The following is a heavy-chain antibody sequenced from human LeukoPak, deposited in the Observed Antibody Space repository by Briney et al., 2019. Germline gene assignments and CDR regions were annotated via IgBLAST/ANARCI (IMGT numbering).Heavy chain of an antibody. CDR2: INTNTGNP. V-gene: IGHV7-4-1*02. Sequence: ASVKVSCKASGYTFTSYAMNWVRQAPGQGLEWMGWINTNTGNPTYAQGFTGRFVFSLDTSVSTAYLQISSLKAEDTAVFYCARDGQQLVYVGDYFDYWGQGTLVTVSS. CDR1: GYTFTSYA. D-gene: IGHD6-13*01. J-gene: IGHJ4*02. CDR3: ARDGQQLVYVGDYFDY.